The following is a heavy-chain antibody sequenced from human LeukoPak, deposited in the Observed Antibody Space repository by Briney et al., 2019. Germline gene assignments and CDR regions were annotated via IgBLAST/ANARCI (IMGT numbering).Heavy chain of an antibody. Sequence: GGSLRLSCAASGFTFSSYSMNWVRQAPGKGLEWVSSISSSSSYIYYADSVKGRFTISRDNAKNSLYLQMNSLRAEDTPLYYCAIGYRSSWDQRSHYYFDYWGQGTLVTVSS. D-gene: IGHD6-13*01. V-gene: IGHV3-21*01. CDR3: AIGYRSSWDQRSHYYFDY. J-gene: IGHJ4*02. CDR2: ISSSSSYI. CDR1: GFTFSSYS.